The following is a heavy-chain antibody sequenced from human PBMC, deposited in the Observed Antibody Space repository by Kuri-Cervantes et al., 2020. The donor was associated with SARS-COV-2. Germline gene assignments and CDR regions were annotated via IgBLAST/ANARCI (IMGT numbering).Heavy chain of an antibody. J-gene: IGHJ5*02. CDR3: ARPPRGLLSWFDH. V-gene: IGHV3-30-3*01. CDR1: GFTFSNSD. Sequence: GESLKISCAASGFTFSNSDMNWVRQAPGKGLEWVAVISYDGSNKYYADSVKGRFTISRDNSKNTLYLQMNSLRAEDTAVYYCARPPRGLLSWFDHWGQGTLVTVSS. D-gene: IGHD2-2*01. CDR2: ISYDGSNK.